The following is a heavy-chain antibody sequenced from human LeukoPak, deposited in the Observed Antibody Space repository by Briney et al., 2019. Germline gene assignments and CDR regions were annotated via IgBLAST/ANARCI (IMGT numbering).Heavy chain of an antibody. CDR2: IYHSGST. D-gene: IGHD6-19*01. CDR3: ARDFEGSSGLFDY. Sequence: GSLRLSCAASGFTFSSYSMNWVRQPPGKGLEWIGEIYHSGSTNYNPSLKSRVTISVDKSKNQFSLKLSSVTAADTAVYYCARDFEGSSGLFDYWGQGTLVTVSS. V-gene: IGHV4-4*02. J-gene: IGHJ4*02. CDR1: GFTFSSYSM.